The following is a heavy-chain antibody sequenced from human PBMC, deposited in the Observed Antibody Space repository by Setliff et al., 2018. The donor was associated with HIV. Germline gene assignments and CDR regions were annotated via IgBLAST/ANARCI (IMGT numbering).Heavy chain of an antibody. J-gene: IGHJ4*02. V-gene: IGHV3-15*01. CDR2: IKSKSDGATR. CDR3: VADLVDPPAFGLDY. CDR1: GFIFNYAW. D-gene: IGHD3-3*02. Sequence: PGGSLRLSCAASGFIFNYAWMSWVRQAPGKGLEWVGRIKSKSDGATREYAAPVKGRFIISRDDSENTLYLQMNGLKIEDTAVYYCVADLVDPPAFGLDYWGQGTLVTVSS.